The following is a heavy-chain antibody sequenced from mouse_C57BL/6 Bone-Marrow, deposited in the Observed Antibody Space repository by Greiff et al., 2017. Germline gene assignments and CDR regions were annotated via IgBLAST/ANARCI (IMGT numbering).Heavy chain of an antibody. J-gene: IGHJ4*01. D-gene: IGHD1-1*01. Sequence: QVQLQQSGAELVKPGASVKLSCKASGYTFTSYWMHWVKQRPGQGLEWIGMIHPNSGSTNYNEKFKSKATLTVDKSSSTAYMQLSSLTSEDSAVYYCARESTVVATDYWGQGTSVTVSS. CDR3: ARESTVVATDY. CDR2: IHPNSGST. V-gene: IGHV1-64*01. CDR1: GYTFTSYW.